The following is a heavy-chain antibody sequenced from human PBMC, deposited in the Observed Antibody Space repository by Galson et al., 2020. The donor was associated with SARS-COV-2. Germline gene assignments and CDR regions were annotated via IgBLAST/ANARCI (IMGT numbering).Heavy chain of an antibody. Sequence: GGSLRLSCAASGFTFDDYAMHWVRQAPGRGLEWVSGISWNSGDIAYADSVRGRFTISRDNAKSSLYLQMNSLRDEDMALYYCVKDDSAYTYGYVSYFQHWGQGTLVAVSS. D-gene: IGHD5-18*01. CDR2: ISWNSGDI. CDR3: VKDDSAYTYGYVSYFQH. J-gene: IGHJ1*01. CDR1: GFTFDDYA. V-gene: IGHV3-9*03.